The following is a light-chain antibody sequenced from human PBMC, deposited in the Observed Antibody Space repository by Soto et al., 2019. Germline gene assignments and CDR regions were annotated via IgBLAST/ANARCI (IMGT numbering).Light chain of an antibody. CDR3: SSYTTSSSYV. CDR1: SSVVGGFNY. J-gene: IGLJ1*01. CDR2: DVY. Sequence: SVLTQPASVSGSPGQSITISRTGTSSVVGGFNYVSWYQQHPGKAPKLLIFDVYSRPSGISNRFSGSKSGNTASLTISGLQAEDEADYYCSSYTTSSSYVFGAGTKVTVL. V-gene: IGLV2-14*01.